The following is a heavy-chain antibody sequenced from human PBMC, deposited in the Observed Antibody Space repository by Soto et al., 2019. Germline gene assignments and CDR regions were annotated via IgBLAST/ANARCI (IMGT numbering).Heavy chain of an antibody. J-gene: IGHJ2*01. Sequence: QLQLQEPGPGLVKPSETLSLTCTVSGGSISSSSYYWGWNRQPPRKGLEWIGSIYYSGSPYYHPSLKSRVTITVDTAKPQFSMKRSSVAAADTAVYYWARHGVADYKGVGYWYFDLWGRGTLVTVSS. D-gene: IGHD4-4*01. CDR3: ARHGVADYKGVGYWYFDL. CDR1: GGSISSSSYY. CDR2: IYYSGSP. V-gene: IGHV4-39*01.